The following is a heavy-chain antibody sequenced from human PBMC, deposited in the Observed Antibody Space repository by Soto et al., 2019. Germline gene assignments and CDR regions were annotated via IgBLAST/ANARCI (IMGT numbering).Heavy chain of an antibody. Sequence: GASVKVSCKASGYTFTSYAISWVRQAPGQGLEWMGGIIAIYGTANYAQKFQGRVTITADESTSTAYMELSSLRSEDTAVYYCARNTLGVIVVVREYYGVDVWGQGTTVTVSS. CDR1: GYTFTSYA. CDR3: ARNTLGVIVVVREYYGVDV. D-gene: IGHD3-22*01. CDR2: IIAIYGTA. J-gene: IGHJ6*01. V-gene: IGHV1-69*13.